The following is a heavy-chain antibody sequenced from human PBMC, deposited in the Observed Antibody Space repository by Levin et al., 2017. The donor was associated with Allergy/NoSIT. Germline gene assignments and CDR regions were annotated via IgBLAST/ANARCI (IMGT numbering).Heavy chain of an antibody. J-gene: IGHJ3*02. CDR1: GGTSSTDG. D-gene: IGHD1-26*01. Sequence: SVKVSCKASGGTSSTDGITWVRQAPGQGLEWMGEIVPFYGTTTYSQKFRGRVTITAHASTSTVYMELSSLTSEDTAMYYCARDKPGIVGSSEAFDIWGQGTMVTVSS. CDR3: ARDKPGIVGSSEAFDI. CDR2: IVPFYGTT. V-gene: IGHV1-69*13.